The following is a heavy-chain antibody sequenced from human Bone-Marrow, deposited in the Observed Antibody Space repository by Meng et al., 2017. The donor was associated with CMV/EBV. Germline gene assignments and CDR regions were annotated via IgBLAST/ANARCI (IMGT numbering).Heavy chain of an antibody. CDR1: GYSFTSYW. D-gene: IGHD2-2*01. J-gene: IGHJ6*02. V-gene: IGHV5-51*01. CDR3: ARPGGDCSSTSCQGYYYYGMDV. Sequence: GESLKISCKGSGYSFTSYWIGWVRQMPGKGLEWMGIIYPGYSDTRYSPSFQGQVTISADKSISTAYLQWSSLKASDTAMYYCARPGGDCSSTSCQGYYYYGMDVWGQGTTVTVSS. CDR2: IYPGYSDT.